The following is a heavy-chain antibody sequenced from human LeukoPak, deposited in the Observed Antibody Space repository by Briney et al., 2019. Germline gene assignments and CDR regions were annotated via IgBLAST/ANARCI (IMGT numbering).Heavy chain of an antibody. CDR3: AKMTTGDSSGWYFVYYFDY. CDR2: IYSGGTT. Sequence: GGSLRLSCAASGFTVSTNYMSWVRQAPGKGLEWVSLIYSGGTTYYSDSVKGRFTISRDNSKNTLYLQINSLRAEDTAVYYCAKMTTGDSSGWYFVYYFDYWGQGTLVTVSS. CDR1: GFTVSTNY. J-gene: IGHJ4*02. D-gene: IGHD6-19*01. V-gene: IGHV3-53*01.